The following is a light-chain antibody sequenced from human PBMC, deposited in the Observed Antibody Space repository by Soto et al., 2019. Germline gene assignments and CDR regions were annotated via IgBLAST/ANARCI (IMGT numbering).Light chain of an antibody. CDR1: QNVLSN. Sequence: IVMTQSPATLSVYPGERATLSCRASQNVLSNLAWYQQKPGHAPRLLIYGASTRATGIPARFSGSGSGTEFTLTISSLQSEDFAVYYCQQYNNWPRTFGQGTNVDIK. V-gene: IGKV3-15*01. CDR3: QQYNNWPRT. J-gene: IGKJ1*01. CDR2: GAS.